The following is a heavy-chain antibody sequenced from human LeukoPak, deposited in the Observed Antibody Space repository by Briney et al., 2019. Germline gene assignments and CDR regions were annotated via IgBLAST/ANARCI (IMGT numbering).Heavy chain of an antibody. CDR1: GFTFSSYA. CDR3: AKDSCSSTSCYWDY. CDR2: ISGSGGGT. Sequence: GGSLRLSCAAPGFTFSSYAMSWVRQAPGKGLEWVSAISGSGGGTYYADSVKGRFTISRDNSKNTLYLQMNSLRAEDTAVYYCAKDSCSSTSCYWDYWGQGTLVTVSS. J-gene: IGHJ4*02. D-gene: IGHD2-2*01. V-gene: IGHV3-23*01.